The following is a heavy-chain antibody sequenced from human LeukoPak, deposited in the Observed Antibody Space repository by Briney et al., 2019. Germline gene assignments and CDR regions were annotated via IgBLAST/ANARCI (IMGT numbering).Heavy chain of an antibody. CDR3: ARVTGRSSFDP. CDR1: GYTFTSYG. V-gene: IGHV1-18*01. J-gene: IGHJ5*02. CDR2: ISAYNGNT. D-gene: IGHD2-8*02. Sequence: GASVKVSCKASGYTFTSYGISWVRQAPGQGLEWMGWISAYNGNTNYAQKLQGRVTMTRNTSISTAYMELSSLRSEDTAVYYCARVTGRSSFDPWGQGILVTVSS.